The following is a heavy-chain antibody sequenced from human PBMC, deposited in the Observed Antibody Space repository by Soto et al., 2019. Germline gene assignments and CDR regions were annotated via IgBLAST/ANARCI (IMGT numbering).Heavy chain of an antibody. J-gene: IGHJ4*02. Sequence: QLQLQESGPGLVKPSATPSLTCTVSGGSVSNDNYYWAWIRQPPGKGLEWIGSIFYSGENYYNPSLTNRVTISVDTSNNQFSLKLFSVTAADTAVYYCSSHTYGPVHDFDDWGQGTLVTVSS. V-gene: IGHV4-39*01. CDR3: SSHTYGPVHDFDD. CDR1: GGSVSNDNYY. CDR2: IFYSGEN. D-gene: IGHD4-17*01.